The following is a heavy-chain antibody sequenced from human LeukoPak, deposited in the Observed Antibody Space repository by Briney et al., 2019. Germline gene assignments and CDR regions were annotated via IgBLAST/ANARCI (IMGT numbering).Heavy chain of an antibody. Sequence: GGSLRLSCAASGFTFSSYAMSWVRQAPGKGLEWVSAISGSGGSTYYADSVTGRFTISRDNSKNTLYLQLISLRAEGTAVYYCAKFGPQRIFGLVILKGTIDYWGQGTLVTVSS. CDR1: GFTFSSYA. CDR2: ISGSGGST. CDR3: AKFGPQRIFGLVILKGTIDY. V-gene: IGHV3-23*01. D-gene: IGHD3-3*02. J-gene: IGHJ4*02.